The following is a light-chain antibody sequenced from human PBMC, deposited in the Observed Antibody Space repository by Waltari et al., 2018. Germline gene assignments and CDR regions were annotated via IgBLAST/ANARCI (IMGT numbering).Light chain of an antibody. CDR1: QGVGKY. J-gene: IGKJ1*01. V-gene: IGKV3-20*01. CDR3: QKYDFLPAT. Sequence: EIVLTQSPGTLSLSPGARVTLSCRASQGVGKYLAWYQQRPGQAPRLLLYHTSIRATGIPDRFSGSGYGTDFSRTISRREPEDVAVYYCQKYDFLPATFGQGTTVEIK. CDR2: HTS.